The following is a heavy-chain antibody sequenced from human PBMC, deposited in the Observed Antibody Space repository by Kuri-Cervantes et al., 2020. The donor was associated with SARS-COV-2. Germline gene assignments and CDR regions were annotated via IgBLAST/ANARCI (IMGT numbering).Heavy chain of an antibody. CDR2: MNPNSGNT. J-gene: IGHJ6*02. CDR1: GGTFSSYA. V-gene: IGHV1-8*02. CDR3: ASGSRTSQRITIFGVASENDYYGMDV. Sequence: ASVKVSCKASGGTFSSYAISWVRQAPGQGLEWMGWMNPNSGNTGYAQKFQGRVTMTRNTSISTAYMELSSLRSDDTAVYYCASGSRTSQRITIFGVASENDYYGMDVWGQGTRSPSP. D-gene: IGHD3-3*01.